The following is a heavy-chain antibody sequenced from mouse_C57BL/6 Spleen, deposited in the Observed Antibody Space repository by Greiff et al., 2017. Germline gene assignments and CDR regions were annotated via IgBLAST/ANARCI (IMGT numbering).Heavy chain of an antibody. CDR2: ISYDGSN. CDR3: ARVRDYDPYFDY. V-gene: IGHV3-6*01. Sequence: DVKLQESGPGLVKPSQSLSLTCSVTGYSITSGYYWNWIRQFPGNKLEWMGYISYDGSNNYNPSLKNRISITRDTSKNQFFLKLNSVTTEDTATYYCARVRDYDPYFDYWGQGTTLTVSS. D-gene: IGHD2-4*01. CDR1: GYSITSGYY. J-gene: IGHJ2*01.